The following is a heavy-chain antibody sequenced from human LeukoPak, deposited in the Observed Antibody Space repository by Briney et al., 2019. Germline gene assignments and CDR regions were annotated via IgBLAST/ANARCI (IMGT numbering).Heavy chain of an antibody. V-gene: IGHV1-8*01. Sequence: ASVKVSCKASGYTFTSYDINWVRQATGQGLEWMGWMNPNSGNTGYAQKFQGRVTMTRNTSISTAYMELSSLRSEDTAVYYCARVLVTGGPFDYWGQGTLVTVSS. D-gene: IGHD1-20*01. CDR1: GYTFTSYD. CDR2: MNPNSGNT. CDR3: ARVLVTGGPFDY. J-gene: IGHJ4*02.